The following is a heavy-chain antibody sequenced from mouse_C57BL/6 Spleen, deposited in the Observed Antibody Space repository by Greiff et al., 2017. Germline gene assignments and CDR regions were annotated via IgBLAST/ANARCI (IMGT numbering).Heavy chain of an antibody. D-gene: IGHD1-1*02. CDR2: IDPSDSYT. CDR1: GYTFTSYW. CDR3: ARYGRSYFDY. V-gene: IGHV1-69*01. Sequence: QVQLQQPGAELVMPGASVKLSCKASGYTFTSYWMHWVKQRPGQGLEWIGEIDPSDSYTNYNQKFKGKSTLTVDKSSSTTYMQLSSLTSEDSAVYYCARYGRSYFDYWGQGTTLTVSS. J-gene: IGHJ2*01.